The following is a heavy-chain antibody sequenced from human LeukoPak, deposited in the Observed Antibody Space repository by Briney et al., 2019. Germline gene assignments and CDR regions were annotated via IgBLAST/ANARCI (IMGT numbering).Heavy chain of an antibody. Sequence: GASVKASCKASGYTFTNYFIHWVRQAPEQGLEWMGLIKTSVDSASYAQSFQGRVTMTRDTSTSTVYMELSSLRSEDTAVYYCARSFSPGLLRFLEWAYWGQGTLVTVSS. CDR1: GYTFTNYF. CDR2: IKTSVDSA. J-gene: IGHJ4*02. CDR3: ARSFSPGLLRFLEWAY. D-gene: IGHD3-3*01. V-gene: IGHV1-46*01.